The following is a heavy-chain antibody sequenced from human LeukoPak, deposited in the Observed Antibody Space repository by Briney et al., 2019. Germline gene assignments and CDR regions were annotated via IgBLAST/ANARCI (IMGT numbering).Heavy chain of an antibody. V-gene: IGHV1-18*01. Sequence: ASVKVSCKASGYTFTSYGISWVRQAPGQGLEWMGWISAYNGNTNYAQKFQGRVTMTRDTSISTAYMELSRLRSDDTAVYYCARDYYGSSGYPSYFDYWGQGTLVTVSS. CDR2: ISAYNGNT. CDR1: GYTFTSYG. CDR3: ARDYYGSSGYPSYFDY. D-gene: IGHD3-22*01. J-gene: IGHJ4*02.